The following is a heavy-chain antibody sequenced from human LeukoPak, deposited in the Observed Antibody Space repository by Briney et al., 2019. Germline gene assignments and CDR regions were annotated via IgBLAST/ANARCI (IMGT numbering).Heavy chain of an antibody. CDR1: GFTVSSNY. J-gene: IGHJ4*02. CDR2: IYSGGST. Sequence: PGGSLRLSCAASGFTVSSNYMSWVRQAPGKGLEWVSVIYSGGSTYYADSVKGRFTISRDNSKNTLYLHMNSLRAEDTAVYYCARAIPGNYGGNDFWGQGTLVTVSS. D-gene: IGHD4-23*01. V-gene: IGHV3-66*01. CDR3: ARAIPGNYGGNDF.